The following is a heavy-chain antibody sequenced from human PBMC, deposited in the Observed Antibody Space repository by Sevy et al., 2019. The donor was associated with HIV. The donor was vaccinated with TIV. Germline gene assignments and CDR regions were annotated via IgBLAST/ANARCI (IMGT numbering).Heavy chain of an antibody. CDR3: ARDKRFLNDAFDV. J-gene: IGHJ3*01. Sequence: SETLSLTCTVSGDSIRSGSYYWSWFRQPAGKGLEWIGRIYTSGSPKYNPSLESRVTISADTSKNQFSLELSSETAADTAIYYCARDKRFLNDAFDVWGQGTMVTVSS. CDR1: GDSIRSGSYY. CDR2: IYTSGSP. D-gene: IGHD3-10*01. V-gene: IGHV4-61*02.